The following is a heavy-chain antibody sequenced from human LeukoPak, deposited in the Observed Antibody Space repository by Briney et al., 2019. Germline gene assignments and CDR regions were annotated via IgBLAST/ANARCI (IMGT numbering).Heavy chain of an antibody. CDR2: IYYSGST. J-gene: IGHJ4*02. CDR1: GGSISSSSYY. D-gene: IGHD3-10*01. V-gene: IGHV4-39*07. CDR3: ARLRITMVRGVSAGYYFDY. Sequence: SETLSLTCTVSGGSISSSSYYWGWIRQPPGTGLEWIGSIYYSGSTYYNPSLKSRVTISVDTSKNQFSLKLSSVTAADTAVYYCARLRITMVRGVSAGYYFDYWGQGTLVTVSS.